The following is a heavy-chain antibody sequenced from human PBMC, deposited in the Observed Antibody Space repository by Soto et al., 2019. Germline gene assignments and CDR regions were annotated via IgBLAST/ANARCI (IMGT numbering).Heavy chain of an antibody. V-gene: IGHV3-11*05. Sequence: QVQLVESGGGLVKPGGSLRLSCAASGFTFSDYYMSWIRQAPGKGLEWVSYISSSSSYTNYADSVKGRFTISRDNAQNSLYLQMNSLRAEDPAVYYLAGGVIAPSADYWGQGTLVTVSS. CDR2: ISSSSSYT. D-gene: IGHD3-10*01. CDR1: GFTFSDYY. J-gene: IGHJ4*02. CDR3: AGGVIAPSADY.